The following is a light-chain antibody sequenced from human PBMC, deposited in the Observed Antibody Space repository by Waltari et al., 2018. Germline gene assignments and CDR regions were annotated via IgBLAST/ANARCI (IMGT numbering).Light chain of an antibody. J-gene: IGKJ1*01. Sequence: EIVMTQSPATLSVSPGERATLSCRASRSISSDLAWYQQKPGQAPRPRIYGASTQAPGIPDRFSGDGSGTEFTLTISSLQSEDFAVYYCQQYNNWPWTFGPGTNVDIK. CDR2: GAS. CDR3: QQYNNWPWT. CDR1: RSISSD. V-gene: IGKV3-15*01.